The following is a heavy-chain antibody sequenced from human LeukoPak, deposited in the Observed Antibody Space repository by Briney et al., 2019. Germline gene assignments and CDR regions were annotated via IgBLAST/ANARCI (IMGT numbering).Heavy chain of an antibody. D-gene: IGHD3-10*01. CDR3: ASVFRGSGNYFDY. V-gene: IGHV4-39*07. CDR1: GVSFSITNYY. J-gene: IGHJ4*02. CDR2: IYYDGST. Sequence: SETLSLTRTVSGVSFSITNYYWTLIRQPPGKGLEWIGSIYYDGSTYYYPPLKSRVTISADTSKNQFSLKLNSLTAADTAVYYCASVFRGSGNYFDYWGQGSLVTVSS.